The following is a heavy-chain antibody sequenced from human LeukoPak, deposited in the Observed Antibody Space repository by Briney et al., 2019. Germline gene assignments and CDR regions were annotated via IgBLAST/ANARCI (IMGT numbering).Heavy chain of an antibody. J-gene: IGHJ5*02. Sequence: SETLSFTCTVSGGSISSSGYYWGWIRQPPGKGLEWIASIYYSGSTYYNPSLKSRVTISVDTSKNQLSLKLSSLTAADTAVYYCARHEYSGSYYGLSWFDPWGQGTLVTVSS. CDR3: ARHEYSGSYYGLSWFDP. V-gene: IGHV4-39*01. CDR2: IYYSGST. CDR1: GGSISSSGYY. D-gene: IGHD1-26*01.